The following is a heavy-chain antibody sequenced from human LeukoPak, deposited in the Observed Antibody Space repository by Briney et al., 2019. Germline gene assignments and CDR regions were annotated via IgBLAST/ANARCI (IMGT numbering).Heavy chain of an antibody. CDR1: GFTFTSYG. Sequence: GGSLRLSCAASGFTFTSYGLHWVRQAPGKGLEWVAVISYDGNNKYYADSVKGRSTISRDNSKNTLFLQMNSLRAEDTAVYYCAKGVDYCSGGSCPADYWGPGTLVTVSS. V-gene: IGHV3-30*18. D-gene: IGHD2-15*01. J-gene: IGHJ4*02. CDR2: ISYDGNNK. CDR3: AKGVDYCSGGSCPADY.